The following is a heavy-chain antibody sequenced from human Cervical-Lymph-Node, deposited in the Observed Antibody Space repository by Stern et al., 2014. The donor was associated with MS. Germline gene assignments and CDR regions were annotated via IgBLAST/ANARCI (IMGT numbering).Heavy chain of an antibody. V-gene: IGHV1-69*01. CDR3: ASPVTLTVGAMDV. CDR1: GGTFSSYP. Sequence: QLVQSGAEVRKPGSSVKVSCKASGGTFSSYPIIWARQAPGQGLEWMGGIIPIFGTANYAQKFQGRVTITADDSSSTAYMELSSLRSEDTAVYYCASPVTLTVGAMDVWGQGTTVTVSS. CDR2: IIPIFGTA. J-gene: IGHJ6*02. D-gene: IGHD4-17*01.